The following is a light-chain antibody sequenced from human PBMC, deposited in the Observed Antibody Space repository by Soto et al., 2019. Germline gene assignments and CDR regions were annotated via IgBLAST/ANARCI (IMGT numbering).Light chain of an antibody. Sequence: DIQMTQTPSSLSASVGDRVTITCRARQSISSYLNWYQQKPGKAPKLLIYAASSLQSGVSSRFSGSGSGTDFTLTISSLQPEDFATYYCQQSYSTPFTFGPGTKVDIK. J-gene: IGKJ3*01. V-gene: IGKV1-39*01. CDR3: QQSYSTPFT. CDR2: AAS. CDR1: QSISSY.